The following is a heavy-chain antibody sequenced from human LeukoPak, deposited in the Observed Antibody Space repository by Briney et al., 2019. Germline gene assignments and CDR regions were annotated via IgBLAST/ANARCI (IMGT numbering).Heavy chain of an antibody. CDR2: IYYSGST. V-gene: IGHV4-39*01. Sequence: SETLSLTCTVSGGSISSSSYYWGWIRQPPGKGLEWIGSIYYSGSTYYNPSLKSRVTISVDTSKNQFSLKLSSVTAADTAVYYCAREAKDTDAFDIWGQGTMVTVSS. D-gene: IGHD1-26*01. CDR1: GGSISSSSYY. J-gene: IGHJ3*02. CDR3: AREAKDTDAFDI.